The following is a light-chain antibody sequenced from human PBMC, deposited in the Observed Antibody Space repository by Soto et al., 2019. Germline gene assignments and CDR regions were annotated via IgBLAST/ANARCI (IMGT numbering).Light chain of an antibody. J-gene: IGKJ5*01. CDR1: QTISSW. V-gene: IGKV1-5*03. CDR3: QQYGNSPFT. Sequence: DIQMTQSPSILSGSLGDNVISTCRASQTISSWLAWYQQKPGKAPKLLIYKASTLKSGVPSRFSGSGSGTDFTLTISRLEPEDFAVYYCQQYGNSPFTFGQGTRLEI. CDR2: KAS.